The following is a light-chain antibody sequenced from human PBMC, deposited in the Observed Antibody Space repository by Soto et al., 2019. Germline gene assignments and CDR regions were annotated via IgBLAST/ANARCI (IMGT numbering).Light chain of an antibody. V-gene: IGKV1-17*03. Sequence: DIQMTQSVSTLSASVGDRVTITCRASQGISNYLAWFQQKPGKVPKRLIYGASSLQGGVPSRFSGSGSGTEFTLTISSLQPEDFATYYCLKHNSYPLTFGGGPRWTA. J-gene: IGKJ4*01. CDR1: QGISNY. CDR2: GAS. CDR3: LKHNSYPLT.